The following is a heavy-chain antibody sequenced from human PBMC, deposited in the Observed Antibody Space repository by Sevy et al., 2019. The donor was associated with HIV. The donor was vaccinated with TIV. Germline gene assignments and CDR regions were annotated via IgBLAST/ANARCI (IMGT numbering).Heavy chain of an antibody. Sequence: SETLSLTCSVSGGSISSYFWTWVRQSPGKGLEWIGNIYFTGNTDYRPALKSRVILSLDTSKSQFSLTLKSVTAADTAIYFCARDSTTRPRVLDYWGQGTLVTVSS. V-gene: IGHV4-59*01. D-gene: IGHD1-1*01. CDR3: ARDSTTRPRVLDY. CDR2: IYFTGNT. CDR1: GGSISSYF. J-gene: IGHJ4*02.